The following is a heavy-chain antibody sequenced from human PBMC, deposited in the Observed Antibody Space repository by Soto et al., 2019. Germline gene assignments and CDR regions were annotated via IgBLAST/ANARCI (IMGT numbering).Heavy chain of an antibody. CDR2: ISYDGSNK. CDR1: GFTFSSYG. D-gene: IGHD3-22*01. Sequence: QVQLVESGGGVVQPGKSLRVSCAASGFTFSSYGMHWVRQAPGKGLEWVAVISYDGSNKYHADSVKGRFTISRDNSKNTLYLQVNSLRAEDTAVYYCAKDGPYDSSGYYHDYWGQGTLVTVSS. J-gene: IGHJ4*02. CDR3: AKDGPYDSSGYYHDY. V-gene: IGHV3-30*18.